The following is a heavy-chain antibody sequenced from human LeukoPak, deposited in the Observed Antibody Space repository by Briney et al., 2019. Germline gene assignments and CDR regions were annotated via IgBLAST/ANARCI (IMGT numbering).Heavy chain of an antibody. D-gene: IGHD2-2*02. J-gene: IGHJ3*02. Sequence: GGSLRLSCAASGFTFSSYWMSWVRQAPGKGLEWVANIKQDGSEKCYVDSVKGRFTISRDNAKNSLYLQMNSLRAEDTAVYYCARAKYTPWSYAFDIWGQGTMVTVSS. CDR1: GFTFSSYW. V-gene: IGHV3-7*01. CDR2: IKQDGSEK. CDR3: ARAKYTPWSYAFDI.